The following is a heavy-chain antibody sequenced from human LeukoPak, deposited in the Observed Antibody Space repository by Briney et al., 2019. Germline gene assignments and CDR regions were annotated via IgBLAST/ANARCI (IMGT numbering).Heavy chain of an antibody. Sequence: NPSETLSLTCTVSGGSISSGVYYWSWIRQHPGKGLEWIGYIYYSGSTDYNPSLKSRFTMSVDTSKNQFSLKLSSVTAADTAVYYCASADYDMAFDIWGQGIMVTVSS. J-gene: IGHJ3*02. D-gene: IGHD3-9*01. CDR1: GGSISSGVYY. V-gene: IGHV4-31*03. CDR3: ASADYDMAFDI. CDR2: IYYSGST.